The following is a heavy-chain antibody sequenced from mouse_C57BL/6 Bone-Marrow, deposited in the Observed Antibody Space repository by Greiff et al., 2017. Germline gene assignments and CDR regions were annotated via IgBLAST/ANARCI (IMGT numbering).Heavy chain of an antibody. J-gene: IGHJ2*01. CDR1: GYTFTEYT. D-gene: IGHD1-1*01. CDR2: FYPGSGSI. CDR3: ERDEEVGRGGYCDD. Sequence: QVQLQQSGAELVKPGASVTLSCTASGYTFTEYTIHWVKQRSGQGLEWIGWFYPGSGSIKYNEKFKDKDTFTADKSSSTGYMELSRLTSEESAVNFCERDEEVGRGGYCDDWGQGTTLTVSS. V-gene: IGHV1-62-2*01.